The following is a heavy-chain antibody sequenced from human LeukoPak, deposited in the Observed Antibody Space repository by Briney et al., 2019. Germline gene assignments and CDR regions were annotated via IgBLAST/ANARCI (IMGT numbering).Heavy chain of an antibody. CDR1: GFTFSSYG. CDR2: IRYDGSNK. V-gene: IGHV3-30*02. CDR3: AGYYYDSSGYYYYFDY. J-gene: IGHJ4*02. D-gene: IGHD3-22*01. Sequence: GGSLRLSCAASGFTFSSYGMHWVRQAPGKGLEWVAFIRYDGSNKYYADSVKGRFTISRDNSKNTLYLQMNSLRAEDTAVYYCAGYYYDSSGYYYYFDYWGQGTLVTVSS.